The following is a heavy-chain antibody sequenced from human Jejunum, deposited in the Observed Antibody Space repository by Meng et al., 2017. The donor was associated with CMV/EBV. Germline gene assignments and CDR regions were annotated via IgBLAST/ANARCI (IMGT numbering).Heavy chain of an antibody. V-gene: IGHV3-23*01. CDR3: AKRVRA. D-gene: IGHD3-10*02. CDR1: GSTFRNYA. CDR2: ITGSDGST. Sequence: EAHLLESGXCWVQRGGSLRLSCTASGSTFRNYAMSWVRQAPGKGLEWVSVITGSDGSTYYADSVKGRFTISRDSSNNTLYLQMNSLRAEDTAVYYCAKRVRAWGQGTLVTVSS. J-gene: IGHJ5*02.